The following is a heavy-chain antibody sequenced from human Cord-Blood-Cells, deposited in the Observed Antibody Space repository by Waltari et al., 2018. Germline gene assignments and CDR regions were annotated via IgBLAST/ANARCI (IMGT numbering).Heavy chain of an antibody. CDR1: GYTFTSYA. J-gene: IGHJ2*01. CDR2: IDAGNGNT. V-gene: IGHV1-3*01. D-gene: IGHD6-13*01. Sequence: QVQLVQSGAEVKEPGASVKVSCKASGYTFTSYAMHWVRQAPGQRLEWMGWIDAGNGNTKYSQKFQGRVTITRDTSASTAYMELSSLRSEDTAVHYCASSIGAAAGTRIPGGGWYFDLWGRGTLVTVSS. CDR3: ASSIGAAAGTRIPGGGWYFDL.